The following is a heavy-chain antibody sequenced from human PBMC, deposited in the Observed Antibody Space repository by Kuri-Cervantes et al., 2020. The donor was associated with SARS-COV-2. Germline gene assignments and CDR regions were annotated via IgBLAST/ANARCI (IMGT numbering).Heavy chain of an antibody. CDR1: GYSFTSYW. D-gene: IGHD3-3*01. V-gene: IGHV5-51*01. J-gene: IGHJ3*02. CDR2: IYPGDSDT. CDR3: ARGGLRDFWSLSAFDI. Sequence: ESLKISCKGSGYSFTSYWIGLVRQMPGKGLEWMGIIYPGDSDTRYSPSFQGQVTISADKSISTAYLQWSSLKASDTAMYYCARGGLRDFWSLSAFDIWVQGTMVTVSS.